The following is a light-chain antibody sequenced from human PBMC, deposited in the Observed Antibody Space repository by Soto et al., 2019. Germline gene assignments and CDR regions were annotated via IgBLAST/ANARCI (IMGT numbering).Light chain of an antibody. CDR1: QIIITY. V-gene: IGKV1-39*01. Sequence: DIQVTQSPSSLSASVGDRVTITCRASQIIITYLNWYQQEPGKAPRLLIYGASSLQSGVPSRFSGSGSGTVFTLTISSLQPEDFATYYCQQTYSTPTFGQGTKVEVK. CDR2: GAS. CDR3: QQTYSTPT. J-gene: IGKJ1*01.